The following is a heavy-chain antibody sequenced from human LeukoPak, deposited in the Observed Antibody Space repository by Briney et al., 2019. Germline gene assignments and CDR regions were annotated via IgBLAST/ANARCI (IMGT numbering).Heavy chain of an antibody. Sequence: GGSLRLSCAASGYTFTSYWMTWVRQAPGKGLEWVAVMSYDGSNKYYADSVKGRFTISRDNSKNTLFLQVNSLRAEDTAVYYWARKGGGMGVVVSPNTRFDSWAQGPLVTVSS. D-gene: IGHD2-15*01. J-gene: IGHJ4*02. CDR1: GYTFTSYW. CDR3: ARKGGGMGVVVSPNTRFDS. V-gene: IGHV3-30-3*01. CDR2: MSYDGSNK.